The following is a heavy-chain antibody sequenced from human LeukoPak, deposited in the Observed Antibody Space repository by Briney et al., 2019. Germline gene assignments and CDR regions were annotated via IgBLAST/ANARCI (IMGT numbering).Heavy chain of an antibody. V-gene: IGHV7-4-1*02. CDR1: GYTFTNYA. CDR3: ARAVAGTGRQNWFDP. Sequence: GASIKVSCKASGYTFTNYAMNWVRQAPGQGLEWMGWINSNTGNPTYAQGFTGRFVFSLDTSVSTAYLQISSLEAEDTAVYYYARAVAGTGRQNWFDPWGQGTLVTVSS. D-gene: IGHD6-19*01. J-gene: IGHJ5*02. CDR2: INSNTGNP.